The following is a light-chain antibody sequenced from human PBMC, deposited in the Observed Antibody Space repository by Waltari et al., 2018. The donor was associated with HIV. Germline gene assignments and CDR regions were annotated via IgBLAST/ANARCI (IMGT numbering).Light chain of an antibody. V-gene: IGLV1-40*01. Sequence: QSVLTQPPSVSGAPGQWVSISCTGNNSNIGAGFDVHWYQPLPGRAPTLLIYLNNNRPSGVPARFSGSKSGTSASLAITGLQTEDEADYYCQSYDGSLLEVFGTGTKVSVL. CDR2: LNN. CDR3: QSYDGSLLEV. CDR1: NSNIGAGFD. J-gene: IGLJ1*01.